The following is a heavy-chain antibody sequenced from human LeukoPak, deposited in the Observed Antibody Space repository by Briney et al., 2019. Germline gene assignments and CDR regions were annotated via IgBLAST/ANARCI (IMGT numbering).Heavy chain of an antibody. CDR3: ARDRYDYDSSGLFDY. D-gene: IGHD3-22*01. V-gene: IGHV1-69*04. CDR2: IIPILGIA. J-gene: IGHJ4*02. CDR1: GGTFSSYA. Sequence: SVKVSCKASGGTFSSYAISWVRQAPGQGLEWMGRIIPILGIANYAQKFQGRVTITADKSTSTAYMELSSLRSEDTAVYYCARDRYDYDSSGLFDYWGQGILVTVSS.